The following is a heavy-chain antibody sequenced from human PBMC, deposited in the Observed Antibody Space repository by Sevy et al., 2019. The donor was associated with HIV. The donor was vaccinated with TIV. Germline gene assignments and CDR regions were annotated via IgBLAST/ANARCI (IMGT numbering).Heavy chain of an antibody. CDR2: ISFDGDNE. Sequence: GGSLRLSCEASGFTFNNYGIHWVRQAPGTGLEWVDLISFDGDNEYYTDSVKGRFIISRESSRNTVYLHMNSLRPEDTAVYYCAKDHSYCSGGACHSEGFFDSWGQGILVTVSS. CDR1: GFTFNNYG. CDR3: AKDHSYCSGGACHSEGFFDS. D-gene: IGHD2-15*01. J-gene: IGHJ4*02. V-gene: IGHV3-30*18.